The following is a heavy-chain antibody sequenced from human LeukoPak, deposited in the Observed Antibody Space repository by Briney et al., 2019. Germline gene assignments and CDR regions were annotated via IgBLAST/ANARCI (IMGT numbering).Heavy chain of an antibody. D-gene: IGHD2-21*02. CDR3: ARAASCGGDCSSSYLQH. Sequence: PGGSLRLSCAASGFTFSSHWMHWVRQAPGKGLVRVSRINTDGSSTSYADSVKGRFNISRDNAKNTLYLQMNSLRAEDMAVYYCARAASCGGDCSSSYLQHWGQGTLVTVSS. J-gene: IGHJ1*01. CDR2: INTDGSST. CDR1: GFTFSSHW. V-gene: IGHV3-74*01.